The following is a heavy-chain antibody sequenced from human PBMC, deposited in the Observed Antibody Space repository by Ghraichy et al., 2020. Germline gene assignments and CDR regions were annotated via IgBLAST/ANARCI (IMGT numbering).Heavy chain of an antibody. CDR3: STETYYSDTSGYYYVVPAAF. CDR1: GFTFSNAW. CDR2: IKSKTDGGTT. J-gene: IGHJ4*02. Sequence: LSLTCAASGFTFSNAWMTWVRQAPGEGLGWVGRIKSKTDGGTTDYAAPVKGRFTISRDDSKNTLYLQMNSLKTADTAVYFCSTETYYSDTSGYYYVVPAAFWGQGTLVTVSS. V-gene: IGHV3-15*01. D-gene: IGHD3-22*01.